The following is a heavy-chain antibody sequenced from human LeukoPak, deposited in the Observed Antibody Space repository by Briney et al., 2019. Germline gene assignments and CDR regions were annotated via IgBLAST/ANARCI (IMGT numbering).Heavy chain of an antibody. D-gene: IGHD1-1*01. CDR3: AGHRDDLSYSYGMDV. V-gene: IGHV4-59*08. J-gene: IGHJ6*02. CDR1: GGSISGYY. CDR2: IFYSGST. Sequence: PSETLSLTCTVSGGSISGYYWSWIRQPPGKGLEWIGYIFYSGSTSYNSSLKSRVTISVDPSKNEFSLRLSSVTAADTAVYYRAGHRDDLSYSYGMDVWGQGTTVTVSS.